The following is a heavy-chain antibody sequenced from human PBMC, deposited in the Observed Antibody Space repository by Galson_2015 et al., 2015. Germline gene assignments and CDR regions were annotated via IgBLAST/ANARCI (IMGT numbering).Heavy chain of an antibody. V-gene: IGHV3-11*06. J-gene: IGHJ5*02. Sequence: SLRLSCAASGFTFSDYYMSWIRQAPGKGLEWVSYISSSSSYTNYADSVKGRFTISRDNAKNSLYLQMNSLRAEDTAVYYCARRYYDSSGFIGLDHWGQGTLVTVSS. CDR1: GFTFSDYY. CDR3: ARRYYDSSGFIGLDH. CDR2: ISSSSSYT. D-gene: IGHD3-22*01.